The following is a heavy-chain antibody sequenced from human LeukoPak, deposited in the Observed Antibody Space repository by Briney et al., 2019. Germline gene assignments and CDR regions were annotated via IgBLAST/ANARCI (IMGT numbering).Heavy chain of an antibody. D-gene: IGHD2-2*01. Sequence: PVGSLRLSCAASGFTFSDYYMSWIRQAPGKGLEWVSYISSSGSTIYYADSVKGRFTISRDNAKNSLYLQMNSVRAEDTAVYYCAKARDTSCYAWGQRTLVTVSS. CDR2: ISSSGSTI. J-gene: IGHJ4*02. V-gene: IGHV3-11*04. CDR1: GFTFSDYY. CDR3: AKARDTSCYA.